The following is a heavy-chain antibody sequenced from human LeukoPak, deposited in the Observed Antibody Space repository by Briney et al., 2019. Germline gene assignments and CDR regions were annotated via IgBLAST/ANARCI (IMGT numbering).Heavy chain of an antibody. J-gene: IGHJ4*02. V-gene: IGHV1-2*02. D-gene: IGHD1-20*01. Sequence: GASVKVSCKASGYTFTDCYIHWVRQAPGQGLEWMGWINPNSGGTKYAQKFQGRVTMTRDTSINTAYMGLSRLTYDDTAVYYCAGLPRYNWNEPLDYWGQGTLVTVSS. CDR3: AGLPRYNWNEPLDY. CDR2: INPNSGGT. CDR1: GYTFTDCY.